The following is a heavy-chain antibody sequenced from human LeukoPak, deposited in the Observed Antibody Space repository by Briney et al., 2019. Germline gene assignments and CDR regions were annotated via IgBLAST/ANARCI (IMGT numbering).Heavy chain of an antibody. CDR3: ARGIYGSGSYYYFDY. V-gene: IGHV4-34*01. Sequence: SETLSLTCAVYGGSFSGYYWSWIRQPPGKGLEWIGEINHSGSTNYNPSLKSRVTISVDTSKNQFSLKLSSVTAADTAVYYCARGIYGSGSYYYFDYWGQGTLVTVSS. J-gene: IGHJ4*02. CDR1: GGSFSGYY. D-gene: IGHD3-10*01. CDR2: INHSGST.